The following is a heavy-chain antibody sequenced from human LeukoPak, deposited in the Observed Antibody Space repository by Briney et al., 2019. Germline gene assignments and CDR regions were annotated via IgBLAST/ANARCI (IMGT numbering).Heavy chain of an antibody. CDR3: ARERNTAMVDYYYYYMDV. J-gene: IGHJ6*03. CDR2: IIPIFGTA. Sequence: SVKVSCKASGYTFTSYGISWVRQAPGQGLEWMGRIIPIFGTANYAQKFQGRVTITTDESTSTAYMELSSLRSEDTAVYYCARERNTAMVDYYYYYMDVWGKGTTVTVSS. D-gene: IGHD5-18*01. V-gene: IGHV1-69*05. CDR1: GYTFTSYG.